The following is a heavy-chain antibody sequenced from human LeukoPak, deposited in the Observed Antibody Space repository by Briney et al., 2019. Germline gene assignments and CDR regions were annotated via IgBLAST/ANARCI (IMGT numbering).Heavy chain of an antibody. CDR3: ARLDSSGYYYYGMDV. CDR1: GYSFTGYW. V-gene: IGHV5-51*01. D-gene: IGHD3-22*01. CDR2: IYPGGSDT. J-gene: IGHJ6*02. Sequence: KSGESLKISCKGSGYSFTGYWIGWVRQMPGKGLEWMGIIYPGGSDTRYSPSFQGQVTISADKSISTAYLQWSNLKASDTAMYYCARLDSSGYYYYGMDVWGQGTTVTVSS.